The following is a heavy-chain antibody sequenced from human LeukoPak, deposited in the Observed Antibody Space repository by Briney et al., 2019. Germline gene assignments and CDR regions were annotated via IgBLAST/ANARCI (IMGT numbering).Heavy chain of an antibody. V-gene: IGHV1-2*02. CDR2: INPNSGGT. CDR1: GYTFTGYY. D-gene: IGHD3-10*01. Sequence: ASVKVSCKASGYTFTGYYMHWVRQAPGQGLEWMGWINPNSGGTNYAQKFQGRVTMTRDTSISTAYMELSRLRSDDTAVYYCARVMVRGVIGFDYRGQGTLVTVSS. J-gene: IGHJ4*02. CDR3: ARVMVRGVIGFDY.